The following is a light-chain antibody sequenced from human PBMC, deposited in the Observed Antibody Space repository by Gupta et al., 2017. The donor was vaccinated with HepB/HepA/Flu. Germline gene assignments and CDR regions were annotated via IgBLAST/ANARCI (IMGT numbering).Light chain of an antibody. CDR1: SSDVGGYNY. CDR3: SSYTSSSTGV. J-gene: IGLJ2*01. V-gene: IGLV2-14*01. CDR2: DVS. Sequence: SALTQPASVSGSPGQSIPISCTGTSSDVGGYNYVSWYQQHPGKAPKLMIYDVSNRPSGVSNRFSGSKSGNTASLTISGLQAEDEADYYCSSYTSSSTGVFGGGTKLTVL.